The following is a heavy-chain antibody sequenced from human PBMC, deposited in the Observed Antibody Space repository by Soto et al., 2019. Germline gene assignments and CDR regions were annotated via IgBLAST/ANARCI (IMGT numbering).Heavy chain of an antibody. J-gene: IGHJ3*02. CDR3: AKGRGTGTTRLGAFDI. CDR2: ISDNGGTT. D-gene: IGHD1-1*01. CDR1: GFTFSTYA. V-gene: IGHV3-23*01. Sequence: EVQLLESGGGLVQPGGSLRLSCAASGFTFSTYAMTWVRQAPGKGLEWVSGISDNGGTTYYADSVKGRFTISRDNSKSTMYRQMNSLRAEDTAVYYCAKGRGTGTTRLGAFDIWGQGTMVTVSS.